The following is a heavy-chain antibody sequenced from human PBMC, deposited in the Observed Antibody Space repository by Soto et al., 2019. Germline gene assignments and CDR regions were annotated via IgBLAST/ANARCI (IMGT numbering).Heavy chain of an antibody. Sequence: EVQLVESGGVVVQPGGSLRLSCAASGFTFDDYTMHWVRQAPGKGLEWVSLISWDGGSTYSADSVKGRFTISRDNSKNSMYLHMNSLGSEDAALYYRARGPLMYCRSSVDYWGQGSLVTVSS. CDR1: GFTFDDYT. V-gene: IGHV3-43*01. CDR2: ISWDGGST. CDR3: ARGPLMYCRSSVDY. D-gene: IGHD6-6*01. J-gene: IGHJ4*02.